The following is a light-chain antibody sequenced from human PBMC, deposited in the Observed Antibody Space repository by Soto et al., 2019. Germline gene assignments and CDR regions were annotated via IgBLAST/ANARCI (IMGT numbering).Light chain of an antibody. Sequence: LTQPPSASGSPGQSVTISCTGTSSDVGGYNYVSWYQQHPGKAPKLMIYEVSKRPSGVPDRFSGSKSGNTASLTVSGLQAEDEADYCCSSYAGSNNLVFGGGTKLTVL. V-gene: IGLV2-8*01. J-gene: IGLJ2*01. CDR3: SSYAGSNNLV. CDR1: SSDVGGYNY. CDR2: EVS.